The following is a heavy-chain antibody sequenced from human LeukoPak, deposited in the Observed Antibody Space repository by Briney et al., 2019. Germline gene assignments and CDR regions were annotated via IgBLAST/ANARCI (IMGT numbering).Heavy chain of an antibody. Sequence: PSETLSLTCTVSAYSISDGFVWGWIRQAPGKGLEWIGSIYHSGTSYYNPSLKSRISMSVDTSKNHFSLNLSFVTAADTAVYYCARLSHVAGAPKVSWFDPWGQGTLVTVSS. D-gene: IGHD1-26*01. CDR1: AYSISDGFV. CDR2: IYHSGTS. CDR3: ARLSHVAGAPKVSWFDP. J-gene: IGHJ5*02. V-gene: IGHV4-38-2*02.